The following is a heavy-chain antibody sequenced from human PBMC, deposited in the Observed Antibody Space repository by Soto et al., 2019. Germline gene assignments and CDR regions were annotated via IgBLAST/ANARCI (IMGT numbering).Heavy chain of an antibody. Sequence: QVQLQQWGAGLLKPSETLSLTCAVYGGSFSGYYWSWIRQSPGKVLEWIGEITNSGSTNYNPSLKSQVTIALGTPKNQTSLKLSSVTAADTAGYYCAGDGYLWGGMDVWGQGTTVTVSS. CDR3: AGDGYLWGGMDV. V-gene: IGHV4-34*01. J-gene: IGHJ6*02. CDR2: ITNSGST. D-gene: IGHD3-16*01. CDR1: GGSFSGYY.